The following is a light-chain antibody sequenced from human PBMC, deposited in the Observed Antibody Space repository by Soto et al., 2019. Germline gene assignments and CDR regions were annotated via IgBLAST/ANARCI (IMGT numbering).Light chain of an antibody. V-gene: IGKV3-15*01. CDR2: DAS. CDR3: QQDNYRPRT. CDR1: QSISAN. J-gene: IGKJ1*01. Sequence: EIVMTQSPVTLSVSPGERATLSCRASQSISANVAWYQQKPGQAPSLLLYDASSRAASIPARFSGTGAGTEFTLTISSLQSEDFAVYYCQQDNYRPRTFGQGTKVDIK.